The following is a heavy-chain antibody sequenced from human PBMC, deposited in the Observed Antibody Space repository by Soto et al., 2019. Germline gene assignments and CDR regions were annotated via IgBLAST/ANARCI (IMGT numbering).Heavy chain of an antibody. CDR2: IYYSGNT. Sequence: SETLSLTCTVSGDSISTADYYWNWIRQPPGKGLEWIGYIYYSGNTYYIPSLKSRVTISVDTSKNQISLKLNSVTAADTAVYYCATGIYSTSSFFGSWGQGTLVTISS. CDR1: GDSISTADYY. D-gene: IGHD6-6*01. J-gene: IGHJ5*02. V-gene: IGHV4-30-4*01. CDR3: ATGIYSTSSFFGS.